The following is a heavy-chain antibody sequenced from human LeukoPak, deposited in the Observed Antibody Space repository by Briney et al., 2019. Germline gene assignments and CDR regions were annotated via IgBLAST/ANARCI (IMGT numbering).Heavy chain of an antibody. V-gene: IGHV1-18*01. D-gene: IGHD6-13*01. CDR3: ARDWVGSSWYSDYYYYMDV. CDR1: GYTFTSYG. CDR2: ISAYNGNT. Sequence: ASVKVSCKASGYTFTSYGISWVRQAPGQGLEWMGWISAYNGNTNYAQKLQGRVTMTTDTSTSTAYMELRSLRSDDTAVYYCARDWVGSSWYSDYYYYMDVWGKGTTVTVSS. J-gene: IGHJ6*03.